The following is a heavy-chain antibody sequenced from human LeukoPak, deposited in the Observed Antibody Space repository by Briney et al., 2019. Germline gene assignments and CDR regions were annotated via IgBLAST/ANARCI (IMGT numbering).Heavy chain of an antibody. J-gene: IGHJ6*03. CDR1: GFTFSSYG. Sequence: GGSLRLSCAASGFTFSSYGMHWVRQAPGKGLEWVAFIRYDGSNKYYADSVKGRFTISRDNAKNSLYLQMNSLRAEDTALYYCARVGAARRYYYYYYMDVWGKGTTVTVSS. D-gene: IGHD6-6*01. V-gene: IGHV3-30*02. CDR3: ARVGAARRYYYYYYMDV. CDR2: IRYDGSNK.